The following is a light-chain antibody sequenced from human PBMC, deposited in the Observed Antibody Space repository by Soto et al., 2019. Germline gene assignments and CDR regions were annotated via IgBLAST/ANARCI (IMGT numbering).Light chain of an antibody. Sequence: ETVMTQSPATLSVSPGERAALSCRASQSVSSNLAWYQQKPGQAPRLLIYGASTRATGIPARFSGSGSGTEFTLTISSLQSEDFAVFFCQQYGTSEIIFGQGTRLEIK. CDR3: QQYGTSEII. J-gene: IGKJ5*01. V-gene: IGKV3D-15*01. CDR1: QSVSSN. CDR2: GAS.